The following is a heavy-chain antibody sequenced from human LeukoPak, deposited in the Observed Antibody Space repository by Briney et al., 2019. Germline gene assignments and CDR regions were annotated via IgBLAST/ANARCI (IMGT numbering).Heavy chain of an antibody. D-gene: IGHD6-25*01. J-gene: IGHJ5*02. CDR2: IYTSGST. V-gene: IGHV4-61*02. CDR3: ARDRGYGRGWFDP. Sequence: SETLSLTCTVSGGSISSGSYYWSWIRQPAGKGLEWIGRIYTSGSTNYNPSLKSRVTISVDTSKNQFSLKLSSVTAADTAVYYCARDRGYGRGWFDPWGQGTLVTVSS. CDR1: GGSISSGSYY.